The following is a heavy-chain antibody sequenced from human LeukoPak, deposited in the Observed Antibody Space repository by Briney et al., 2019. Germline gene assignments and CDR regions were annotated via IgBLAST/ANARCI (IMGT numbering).Heavy chain of an antibody. V-gene: IGHV4-34*01. D-gene: IGHD3-10*01. Sequence: SETLSLTCAVYGGSLSGYYWSWIRQPPGKGLEWIGEINHSGSTNYNPSLKSRVTISVDTSKNQFSLKLSSVTAADTAVYYCARELGQIDYWGQGTLVTVSS. CDR3: ARELGQIDY. CDR2: INHSGST. CDR1: GGSLSGYY. J-gene: IGHJ4*02.